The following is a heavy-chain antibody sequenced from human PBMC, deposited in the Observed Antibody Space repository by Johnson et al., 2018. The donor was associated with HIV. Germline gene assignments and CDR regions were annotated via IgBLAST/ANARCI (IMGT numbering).Heavy chain of an antibody. CDR2: ISYDGSNK. CDR3: ARGGYSIKDRGAFDI. D-gene: IGHD6-13*01. V-gene: IGHV3-30*03. J-gene: IGHJ3*02. CDR1: GFTFSSYG. Sequence: QVQVVESGGGVVRPGGSLRLSCAASGFTFSSYGMHWVRQAPGKGLEWVAVISYDGSNKYYADSVKGRFTISRDNAKNSLYLQMNSLRAEDTAVYYCARGGYSIKDRGAFDIWGQGTMVTVSS.